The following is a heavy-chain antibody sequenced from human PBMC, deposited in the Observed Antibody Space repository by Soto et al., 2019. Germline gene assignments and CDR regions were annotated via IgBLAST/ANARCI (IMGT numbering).Heavy chain of an antibody. CDR1: GFTFSSYW. V-gene: IGHV3-74*01. J-gene: IGHJ3*02. Sequence: GGSLRLSCAASGFTFSSYWMHWVRQAPGKGLVWVSRINSDGSSTSYADSVKGRFTISRDNAKNTLYLQMNSLRAEDTAVYYCARLSSSGWYWAYDAFDIWGQGTMVTVSS. D-gene: IGHD6-19*01. CDR3: ARLSSSGWYWAYDAFDI. CDR2: INSDGSST.